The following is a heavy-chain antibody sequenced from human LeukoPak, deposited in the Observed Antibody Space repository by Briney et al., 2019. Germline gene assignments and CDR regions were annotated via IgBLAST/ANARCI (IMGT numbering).Heavy chain of an antibody. CDR3: ARDGRTVRAVRGVIGSWFDP. V-gene: IGHV1-69*05. D-gene: IGHD3-10*01. CDR2: IIPIFGTA. Sequence: SVKVSCKASGGTFSIYAISWVRQAPGQGLEWMGGIIPIFGTANYAQKFQGRVTITTDESTSTAYMELSSLRSEDTAVYYCARDGRTVRAVRGVIGSWFDPWGQGTLVTVSS. J-gene: IGHJ5*02. CDR1: GGTFSIYA.